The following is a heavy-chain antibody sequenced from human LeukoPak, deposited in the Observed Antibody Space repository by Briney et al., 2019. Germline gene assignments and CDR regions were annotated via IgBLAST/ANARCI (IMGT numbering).Heavy chain of an antibody. CDR2: MYYSGST. D-gene: IGHD3-22*01. CDR1: GGSISIGVYY. V-gene: IGHV4-30-4*01. Sequence: SQTLSLTCTVSGGSISIGVYYWSWIRQPPGKGLEWIAYMYYSGSTYYNPSLKSRVTMSADTSKNQLSLKLSSVTAADTAVYYCARPYYYDSRIDPWGQGILVTVSS. J-gene: IGHJ5*02. CDR3: ARPYYYDSRIDP.